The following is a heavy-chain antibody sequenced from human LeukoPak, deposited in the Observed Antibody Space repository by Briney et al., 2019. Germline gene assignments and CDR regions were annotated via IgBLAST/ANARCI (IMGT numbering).Heavy chain of an antibody. V-gene: IGHV1-69*02. CDR1: GGTFSSYT. CDR2: IIPILGIA. CDR3: ARASGSYSADFDY. J-gene: IGHJ4*02. Sequence: SVKVSCKASGGTFSSYTISWVRQAPGQGLEWMGRIIPILGIANYAQKFQGRVTITADKSTSTAYMELSSLRSEDTAVYYCARASGSYSADFDYWGQGTLVTVSS. D-gene: IGHD1-26*01.